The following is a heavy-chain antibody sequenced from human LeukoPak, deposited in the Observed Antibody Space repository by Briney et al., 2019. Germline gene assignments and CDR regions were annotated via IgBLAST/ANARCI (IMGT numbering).Heavy chain of an antibody. J-gene: IGHJ6*03. D-gene: IGHD6-13*01. CDR2: INHSGST. Sequence: SETLSLTCTVSGGSISSYYWSWIRQPPGKGLEWIGEINHSGSTNYNPSLKSRVTISVDTSKNQFSLKLSSVTAADTAVYYCARGGIAAAVNYYYYYMDVWGKGTTVTISS. V-gene: IGHV4-34*01. CDR3: ARGGIAAAVNYYYYYMDV. CDR1: GGSISSYY.